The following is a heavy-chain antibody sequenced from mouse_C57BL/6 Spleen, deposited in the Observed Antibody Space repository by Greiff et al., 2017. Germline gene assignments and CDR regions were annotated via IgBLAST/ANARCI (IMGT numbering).Heavy chain of an antibody. CDR1: GYSITSGYY. J-gene: IGHJ1*03. Sequence: VQLKESGPGLVKPSQSLSLTCSVTGYSITSGYYWNWIRQFPGNKLEWMGYISYDGSNNYNPSLKNRISITRDTSKNQFFLKLKSVTTEDTATYYCARDGVLRGDFDGWGTGTTVTVSS. CDR2: ISYDGSN. V-gene: IGHV3-6*01. CDR3: ARDGVLRGDFDG. D-gene: IGHD1-1*01.